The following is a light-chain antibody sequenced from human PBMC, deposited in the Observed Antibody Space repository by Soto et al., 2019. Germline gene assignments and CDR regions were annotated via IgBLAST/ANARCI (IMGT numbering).Light chain of an antibody. CDR2: KAS. V-gene: IGKV1-5*03. Sequence: DIQMTQSPSTLSASVGDRVTITCRASQSISSWLAWYQHKPGKPPKLLIYKASSLESGVPSRFSGSGSGTEFTLTISTLQPEDFESYYCLQYNSLSWTFGQETKVE. J-gene: IGKJ1*01. CDR3: LQYNSLSWT. CDR1: QSISSW.